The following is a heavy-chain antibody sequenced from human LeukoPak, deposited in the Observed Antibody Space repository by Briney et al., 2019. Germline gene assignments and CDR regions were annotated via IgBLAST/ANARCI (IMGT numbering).Heavy chain of an antibody. V-gene: IGHV1-2*02. CDR3: ARGGTYCSSSICPDY. CDR1: GYTFTDFY. CDR2: INPNSGCT. Sequence: GASVKVSCKASGYTFTDFYMHWVRQAPGQGLEWMGWINPNSGCTNYAQKFQGRVTMTRDTSISTAYMEVSRLRSDDTAVYYCARGGTYCSSSICPDYWGQGTLVTVSS. J-gene: IGHJ4*02. D-gene: IGHD2-2*01.